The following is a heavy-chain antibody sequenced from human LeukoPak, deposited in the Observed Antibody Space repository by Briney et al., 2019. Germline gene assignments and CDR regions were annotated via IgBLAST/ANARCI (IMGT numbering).Heavy chain of an antibody. CDR3: AKDRLYSSSWKNLFDY. CDR1: GFTFSSYG. D-gene: IGHD6-13*01. Sequence: GGSLRLSCAASGFTFSSYGMHWVRQAPGKGLEWVAFIRYDGSNKYYADSVKGRFTISRDNSKNTLYLQMNSLRAEDTAVYYCAKDRLYSSSWKNLFDYWGQGTLVTVSS. J-gene: IGHJ4*02. V-gene: IGHV3-30*02. CDR2: IRYDGSNK.